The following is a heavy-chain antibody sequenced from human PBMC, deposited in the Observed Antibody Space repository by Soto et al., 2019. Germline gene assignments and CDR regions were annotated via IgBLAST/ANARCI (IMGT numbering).Heavy chain of an antibody. CDR1: GFTFSGSA. CDR2: IRSKANSYAT. Sequence: GSLRLSCAASGFTFSGSAMHWVRQASGKGLGWVGRIRSKANSYATAYAASVKGRFTISRDDSKNTAYLQMNSLKTEDTAVYYCTRGYSGYDYYYYYGMDVWGQGTTVTVSS. CDR3: TRGYSGYDYYYYYGMDV. D-gene: IGHD5-12*01. V-gene: IGHV3-73*01. J-gene: IGHJ6*02.